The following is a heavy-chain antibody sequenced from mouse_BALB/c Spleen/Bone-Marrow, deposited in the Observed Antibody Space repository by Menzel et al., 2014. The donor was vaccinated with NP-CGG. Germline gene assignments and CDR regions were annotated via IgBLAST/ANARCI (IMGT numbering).Heavy chain of an antibody. J-gene: IGHJ3*01. Sequence: EVQLQQSGAELVKPGASVKLSCTASGFNIKDTYMHWVKQRPEQGLEWIGRIDPANGNTKYDPKFQGKATITADTSSYTAYLQLSSLTSEDTAVYYCAMITTGAWFAYWGQGTLVTVSA. V-gene: IGHV14-3*02. CDR2: IDPANGNT. CDR3: AMITTGAWFAY. CDR1: GFNIKDTY. D-gene: IGHD2-4*01.